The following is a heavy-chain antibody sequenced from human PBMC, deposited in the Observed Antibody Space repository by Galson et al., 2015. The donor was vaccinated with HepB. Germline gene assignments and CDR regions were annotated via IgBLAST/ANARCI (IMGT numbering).Heavy chain of an antibody. CDR1: GFTFSSYG. V-gene: IGHV3-30*18. CDR3: AKDRLELGYYYGMVV. D-gene: IGHD1-7*01. J-gene: IGHJ6*02. CDR2: ISYDGSNK. Sequence: SLRLSCAASGFTFSSYGMHWVRQAPGKGLEWVAVISYDGSNKYYADSVRGRFTISRDNSKNTLYLQMNSLRAEDTAVYYCAKDRLELGYYYGMVVWGQGTTVTVSS.